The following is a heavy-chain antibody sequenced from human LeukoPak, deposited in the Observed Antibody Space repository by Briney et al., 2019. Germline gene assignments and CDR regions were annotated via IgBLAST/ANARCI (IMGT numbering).Heavy chain of an antibody. CDR2: IYYSGST. CDR3: ARHPYQLLWLSWFHP. Sequence: PSETLSLTCTVSGGSSSSSRYYWGWIRQPPGKGLEWIGSIYYSGSTYYNPSLKSRVTISVDTSKNQFSLKLSSVTAADTAVYYCARHPYQLLWLSWFHPWGQGTLVTVSS. V-gene: IGHV4-39*01. D-gene: IGHD2-2*01. J-gene: IGHJ5*02. CDR1: GGSSSSSRYY.